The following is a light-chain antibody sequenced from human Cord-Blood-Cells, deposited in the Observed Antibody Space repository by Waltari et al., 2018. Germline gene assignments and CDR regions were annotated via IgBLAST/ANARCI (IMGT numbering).Light chain of an antibody. CDR2: EGS. CDR1: SSVVGGYNL. V-gene: IGLV2-23*01. J-gene: IGLJ3*02. CDR3: CSYAGSSNWV. Sequence: QSALTQPASVSGSPGQSITISCTGTSSVVGGYNLVSWYQQHPGKAPKLMIYEGSKRPSGVSNRFSGSKSGNTASLTISGLQAEDEADYYCCSYAGSSNWVFGGGTKLTVL.